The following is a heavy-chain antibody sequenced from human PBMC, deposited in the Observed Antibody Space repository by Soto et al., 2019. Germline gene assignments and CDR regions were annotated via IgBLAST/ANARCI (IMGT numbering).Heavy chain of an antibody. V-gene: IGHV6-1*01. D-gene: IGHD1-26*01. J-gene: IGHJ5*02. Sequence: SQTLSLTCAISGDSVSSNSAAWNWIRQSPSRGLEWLGRTYYRSKWYNGYAIFVKSRITINPDTSKNQFSLKLHSVTAADTAVYYCARHGLWLELTENWFDPWGQGTLVTVSS. CDR1: GDSVSSNSAA. CDR2: TYYRSKWYN. CDR3: ARHGLWLELTENWFDP.